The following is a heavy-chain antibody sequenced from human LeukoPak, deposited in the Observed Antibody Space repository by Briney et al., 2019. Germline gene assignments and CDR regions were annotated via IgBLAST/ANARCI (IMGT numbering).Heavy chain of an antibody. J-gene: IGHJ3*02. V-gene: IGHV4-59*08. CDR1: GGSISSYY. Sequence: SETLSLTCTVSGGSISSYYWSWIRQPPGKGREWIGYIYYSGSTNYNPSLKSRVTISVDTSKNQFSLKLSSVTAADTAVYYCARPSVVAGLRGAFDIWGQGTMVTVSS. CDR2: IYYSGST. CDR3: ARPSVVAGLRGAFDI. D-gene: IGHD2-15*01.